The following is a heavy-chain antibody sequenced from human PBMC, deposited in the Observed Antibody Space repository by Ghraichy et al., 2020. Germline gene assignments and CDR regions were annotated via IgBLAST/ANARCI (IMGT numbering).Heavy chain of an antibody. Sequence: GGSLRLSCAASGFTFSSYAMSWVRQAPGKGLEWVSAISGGGGSTYYADSVKGRFTISRDNSKNTLYLQMNSLRAEDAALYYCAKSGSSGWYWYFDLWGRGTLVTVSS. V-gene: IGHV3-23*01. CDR2: ISGGGGST. CDR3: AKSGSSGWYWYFDL. D-gene: IGHD6-19*01. CDR1: GFTFSSYA. J-gene: IGHJ2*01.